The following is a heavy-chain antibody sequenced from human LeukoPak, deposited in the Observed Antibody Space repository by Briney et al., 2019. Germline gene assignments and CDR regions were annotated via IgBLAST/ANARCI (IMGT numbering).Heavy chain of an antibody. CDR2: ISGSGGGT. D-gene: IGHD3-16*01. CDR1: GFTFSSYA. CDR3: AKGYYDYVWGSYYFDY. V-gene: IGHV3-23*01. J-gene: IGHJ4*02. Sequence: PGGSLRLSCAASGFTFSSYAMSWVRQAPGKGLEWVSAISGSGGGTYYADSVKGRFTISRDNSRDTLYLQMNSLRAEDTAVYYCAKGYYDYVWGSYYFDYWGQGTLVTVSS.